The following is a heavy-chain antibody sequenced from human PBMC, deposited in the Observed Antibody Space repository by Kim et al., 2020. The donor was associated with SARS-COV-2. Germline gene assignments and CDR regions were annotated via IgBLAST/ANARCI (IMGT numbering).Heavy chain of an antibody. J-gene: IGHJ4*02. Sequence: SVKVSCKASEDTFSAYVVAWVRQAPGQGLEWLGGFIPLFGTPDYAQKFQGRLTISADESTNTVYMELRSLRSDDTAVYYCTRGGYCRGSRCYGPEEKFDSWGQAPLVTASP. D-gene: IGHD2-15*01. CDR1: EDTFSAYV. CDR3: TRGGYCRGSRCYGPEEKFDS. CDR2: FIPLFGTP. V-gene: IGHV1-69*13.